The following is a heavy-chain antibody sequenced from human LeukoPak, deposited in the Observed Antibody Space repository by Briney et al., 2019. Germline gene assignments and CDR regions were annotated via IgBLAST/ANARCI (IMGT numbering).Heavy chain of an antibody. Sequence: GGSLRLSCAASGFTVSSNYMSWVRQAPGKGLEWVSAISGSGGSTYYADSVKGRFTISRDNSKNTLYLQMNSLRAEDTAVYYCAKDLDDFWSGYYYFDYWGQGTLVTVSS. CDR2: ISGSGGST. J-gene: IGHJ4*02. V-gene: IGHV3-23*01. CDR3: AKDLDDFWSGYYYFDY. CDR1: GFTVSSNY. D-gene: IGHD3-3*01.